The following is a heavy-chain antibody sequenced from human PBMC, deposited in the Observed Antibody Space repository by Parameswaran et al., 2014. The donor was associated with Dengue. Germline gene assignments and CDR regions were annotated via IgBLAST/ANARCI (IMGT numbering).Heavy chain of an antibody. D-gene: IGHD3-22*01. CDR3: ARDRLKGNGYFDY. V-gene: IGHV6-1*01. Sequence: WIRQSPSRGLEWLGRTYYVSKWYNDYAPSVKGRITINPDTSKNQFSLHLNSVSPEDTAVYYCARDRLKGNGYFDYWGQGTLVTVSS. J-gene: IGHJ4*02. CDR2: TYYVSKWYN.